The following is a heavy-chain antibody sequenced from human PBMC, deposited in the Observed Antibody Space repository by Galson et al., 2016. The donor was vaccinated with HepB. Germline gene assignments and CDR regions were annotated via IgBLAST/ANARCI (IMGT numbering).Heavy chain of an antibody. V-gene: IGHV3-23*01. Sequence: SLRLSCAASGFTLRPHAMNWVRQAPGKGLEWVSGISTSGRSTHYGGSVEGRFTISRDNSKNTVYLQMNSLRVEDTAVYYCAKDAQINRLHDYGLARGMDVWGQGTTVIVS. J-gene: IGHJ6*02. D-gene: IGHD3-10*01. CDR1: GFTLRPHA. CDR2: ISTSGRST. CDR3: AKDAQINRLHDYGLARGMDV.